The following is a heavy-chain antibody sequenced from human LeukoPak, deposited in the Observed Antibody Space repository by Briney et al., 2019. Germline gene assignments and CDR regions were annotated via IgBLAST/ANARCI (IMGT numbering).Heavy chain of an antibody. V-gene: IGHV3-48*01. CDR3: ARLDGGNSGYYYYYYMDV. D-gene: IGHD4-23*01. CDR1: GFTFSSYS. J-gene: IGHJ6*03. Sequence: GGSLRLSCAASGFTFSSYSMNWVRQAPGKGLEWVSYISSIIRTMVYADSLKGRFTISRDNAKNSLYLQMNSLRAEDTAVYYCARLDGGNSGYYYYYYMDVWGKGTTVTVSS. CDR2: ISSIIRTM.